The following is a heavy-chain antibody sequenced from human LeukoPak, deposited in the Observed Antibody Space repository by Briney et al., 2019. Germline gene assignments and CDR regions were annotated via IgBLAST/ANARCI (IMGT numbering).Heavy chain of an antibody. CDR1: GFTFNSYS. CDR2: ISSSSSYI. V-gene: IGHV3-21*01. Sequence: GGSLTLSCAASGFTFNSYSMNWVPQAPRKGREGVSSISSSSSYIYYADSVKGRFTISRDNAKNSLYLQMNSRRVEDTAVYYCARGNIRGSSYGFDSGGQGTLVTVSS. D-gene: IGHD5-18*01. J-gene: IGHJ4*02. CDR3: ARGNIRGSSYGFDS.